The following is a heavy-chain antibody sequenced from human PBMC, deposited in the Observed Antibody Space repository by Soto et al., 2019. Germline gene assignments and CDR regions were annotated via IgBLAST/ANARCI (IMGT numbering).Heavy chain of an antibody. Sequence: QVQLQESGPGLVKPSETLSLTCTVSGGSISTYYWSWIRQPPGKGLEWIGYIYYTGSTNYNPSLKGRVPISVDTSRNQVSLKLSSVPAADTAVYSCARLIAVAGSYYFDYWGQGTLVTVSS. D-gene: IGHD6-19*01. J-gene: IGHJ4*02. CDR1: GGSISTYY. CDR2: IYYTGST. CDR3: ARLIAVAGSYYFDY. V-gene: IGHV4-59*08.